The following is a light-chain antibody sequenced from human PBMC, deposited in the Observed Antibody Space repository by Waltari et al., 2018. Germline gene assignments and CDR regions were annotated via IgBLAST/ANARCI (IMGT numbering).Light chain of an antibody. CDR2: DVD. V-gene: IGLV2-14*01. CDR1: RSDVGGYKS. CDR3: ASYTRSNTYV. Sequence: QSALTQPASVSGSPGQSITISCTGTRSDVGGYKSVAWYQQYPGTGPKVMIYDVDNRPSGISYRFPGSKSGNTASLTISGLQPEDEADYYCASYTRSNTYVFGTGTTVTVL. J-gene: IGLJ1*01.